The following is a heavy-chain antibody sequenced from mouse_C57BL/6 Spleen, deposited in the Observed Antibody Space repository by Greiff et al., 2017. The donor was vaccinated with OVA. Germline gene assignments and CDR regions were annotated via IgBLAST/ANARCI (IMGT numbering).Heavy chain of an antibody. CDR2: INYDGSST. V-gene: IGHV5-16*01. CDR1: GFTFSDYY. Sequence: DVKLVESEGGLVQPGSSMKLSCTASGFTFSDYYMAWVRQVPEKGLEWVANINYDGSSTYYLDSLKSRFIISRDNAKNILYLQMSSLKSEDTATYYCARDFGTGIDYWGQGTTLTVSS. J-gene: IGHJ2*01. D-gene: IGHD4-1*01. CDR3: ARDFGTGIDY.